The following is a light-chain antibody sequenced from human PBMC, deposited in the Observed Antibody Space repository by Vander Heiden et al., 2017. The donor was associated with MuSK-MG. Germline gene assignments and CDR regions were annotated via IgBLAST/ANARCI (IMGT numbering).Light chain of an antibody. V-gene: IGLV7-46*01. CDR2: DTS. CDR3: LLSYSGAQLV. CDR1: TGAVTSGHY. J-gene: IGLJ2*01. Sequence: QAVVTQEPSLTVSPGGTVTLTCGSSTGAVTSGHYPYWFQQKPGQAPRTLIYDTSNKHSWTPARFSGSLLGGKAALTLSGAQPEDEAEYDCLLSYSGAQLVCGGGTKMTGL.